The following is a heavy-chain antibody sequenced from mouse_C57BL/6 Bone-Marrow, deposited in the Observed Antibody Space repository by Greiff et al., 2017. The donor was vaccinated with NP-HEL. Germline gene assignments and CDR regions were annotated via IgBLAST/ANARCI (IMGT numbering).Heavy chain of an antibody. CDR1: GFTFSDYY. CDR2: INYDGSST. J-gene: IGHJ2*01. Sequence: EVKLMESEGGLVQPGSSMKLSCTASGFTFSDYYMAWVRQVPEKGLEWVANINYDGSSTYYLDSLKSRFIISRVNAKNILYLQMSSLKSEDTATYYCARDWLYFDYWGQGTTLTVSS. V-gene: IGHV5-16*01. CDR3: ARDWLYFDY.